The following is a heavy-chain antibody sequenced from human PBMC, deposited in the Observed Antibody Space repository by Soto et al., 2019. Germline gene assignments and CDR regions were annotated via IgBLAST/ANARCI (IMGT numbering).Heavy chain of an antibody. V-gene: IGHV1-3*01. J-gene: IGHJ4*02. CDR3: ARVESGWYSQYFDY. CDR2: INAGNGNT. Sequence: ASVKVSCKASGGTFGRYAISWVRQAPGQRLEWMGWINAGNGNTKYSQKFQGRVTITRDTSASTAYMELSSLRSEDTAVYYCARVESGWYSQYFDYWGQGTLVTVSS. D-gene: IGHD6-19*01. CDR1: GGTFGRYA.